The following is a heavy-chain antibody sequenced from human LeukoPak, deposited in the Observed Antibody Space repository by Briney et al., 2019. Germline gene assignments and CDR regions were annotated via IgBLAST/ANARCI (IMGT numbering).Heavy chain of an antibody. J-gene: IGHJ5*02. V-gene: IGHV4-34*01. Sequence: SETLSLTCAVYGGSFSGYYWSWIRQPPGKGLEWIGEINHSGSTNYNPSLKSRVTISVDTSKNQFSLKLSSVTAADTAVYYCARGAWTQYTWGQGTLVTVSS. CDR2: INHSGST. CDR3: ARGAWTQYT. D-gene: IGHD2/OR15-2a*01. CDR1: GGSFSGYY.